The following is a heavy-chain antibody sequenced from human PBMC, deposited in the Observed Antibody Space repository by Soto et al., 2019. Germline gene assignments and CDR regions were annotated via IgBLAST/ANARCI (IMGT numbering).Heavy chain of an antibody. D-gene: IGHD6-6*01. J-gene: IGHJ6*01. CDR2: IGTAGDP. CDR1: GFTFSSYD. Sequence: EVQLVESGGGLVQPGGSLRLSCAASGFTFSSYDMHWDRQATGKGLEWVSAIGTAGDPYYPGSVKGRFTISRENAKNSLYLQMNSLRAGDTAVYYCSRGTYSSSLDGMDVWGQGTTVIVSS. V-gene: IGHV3-13*05. CDR3: SRGTYSSSLDGMDV.